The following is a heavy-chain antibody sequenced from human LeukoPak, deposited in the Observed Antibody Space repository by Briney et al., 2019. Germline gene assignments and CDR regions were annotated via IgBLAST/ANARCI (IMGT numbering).Heavy chain of an antibody. D-gene: IGHD3-10*01. V-gene: IGHV3-48*01. CDR2: ITSTSSPI. CDR1: GFTFSSYS. Sequence: PGGSLRLSCAASGFTFSSYSMNWVRQAPGKGLEWVSYITSTSSPIYYADSVKGRFTISRDNAKNSLYLQTNSLRAEDTAVYYCARMVRGTSGLDVWGQGTTVTVSS. CDR3: ARMVRGTSGLDV. J-gene: IGHJ6*02.